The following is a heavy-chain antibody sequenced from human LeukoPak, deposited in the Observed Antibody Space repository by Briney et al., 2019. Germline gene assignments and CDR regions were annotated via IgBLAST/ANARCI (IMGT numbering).Heavy chain of an antibody. Sequence: PSETLSLTCAVSGGSISSSNWWSWVRQPPGKGLEWIGEINHSGSTNYNPSLKSRVTISVDTSKNQFSLKLSSVTAADTAVYYCARRGLRYFDWLSWFDPWGQGTLVTVSS. CDR2: INHSGST. CDR1: GGSISSSNW. V-gene: IGHV4-4*02. D-gene: IGHD3-9*01. CDR3: ARRGLRYFDWLSWFDP. J-gene: IGHJ5*02.